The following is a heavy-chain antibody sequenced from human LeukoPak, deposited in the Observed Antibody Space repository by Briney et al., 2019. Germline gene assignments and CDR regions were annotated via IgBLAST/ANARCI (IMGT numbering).Heavy chain of an antibody. D-gene: IGHD5-24*01. CDR3: ARDFGMATTTPHYYFDY. V-gene: IGHV1-69*04. J-gene: IGHJ4*02. Sequence: GSSVKVSCKASGGTFSSYAISWVRQAPGQGLEWMGRIIPILGIANYAQKFQGRVTITADKSTSTAYMELSSLRSEDTAVYYCARDFGMATTTPHYYFDYWGQGTLVTVSS. CDR2: IIPILGIA. CDR1: GGTFSSYA.